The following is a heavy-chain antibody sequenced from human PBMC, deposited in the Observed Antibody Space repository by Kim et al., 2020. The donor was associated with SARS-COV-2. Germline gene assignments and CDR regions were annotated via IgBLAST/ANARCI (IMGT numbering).Heavy chain of an antibody. V-gene: IGHV3-33*01. CDR1: GFTFSSYG. CDR2: IWYDGSNK. Sequence: GGSLRLSCAASGFTFSSYGMHWVRQAPGKGLEWVAVIWYDGSNKYYADSMKGRFTVSRDNSKNTLYLQMNSLRAEDTAVYYCARDGLMGYYYDSSGYIDYWGQGTLVTVSS. CDR3: ARDGLMGYYYDSSGYIDY. D-gene: IGHD3-22*01. J-gene: IGHJ4*02.